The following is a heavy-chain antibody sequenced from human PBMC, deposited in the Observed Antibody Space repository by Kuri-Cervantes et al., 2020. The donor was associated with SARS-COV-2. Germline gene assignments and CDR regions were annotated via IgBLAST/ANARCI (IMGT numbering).Heavy chain of an antibody. CDR1: GGPISSYY. D-gene: IGHD1-7*01. CDR2: IYYRGST. Sequence: GSLRHSCTVAGGPISSYYWSWIRQPPGKGLEWIGYIYYRGSTNYNPSLKSRVTISVDTSKNQFSLKLSSVTAADTAVYYCARGLPNWNWLYYFDYWGQGTLVTVSS. CDR3: ARGLPNWNWLYYFDY. V-gene: IGHV4-59*12. J-gene: IGHJ4*02.